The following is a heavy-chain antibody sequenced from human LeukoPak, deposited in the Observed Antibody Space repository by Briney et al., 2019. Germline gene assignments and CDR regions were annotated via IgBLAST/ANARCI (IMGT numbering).Heavy chain of an antibody. Sequence: GESLRISCKGSGYSFTSYWISWVRQMPGKGLEWMGRIDPSDSYTNYSPSFQGHVTISADKSISTAYLQWSSLKASDTAMYYCARGMAAADNKSPWDYYYGMDVWGKGTTVTVSS. CDR2: IDPSDSYT. J-gene: IGHJ6*04. CDR3: ARGMAAADNKSPWDYYYGMDV. V-gene: IGHV5-10-1*01. CDR1: GYSFTSYW. D-gene: IGHD6-13*01.